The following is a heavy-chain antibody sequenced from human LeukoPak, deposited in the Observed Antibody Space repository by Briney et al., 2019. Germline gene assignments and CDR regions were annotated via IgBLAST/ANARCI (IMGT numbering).Heavy chain of an antibody. D-gene: IGHD3-16*02. CDR1: GYTFTSYD. V-gene: IGHV1-8*01. CDR3: ARVSAFGGVIVLVRDAFGI. CDR2: MNPNRGNT. J-gene: IGHJ3*02. Sequence: ASVKVSCKASGYTFTSYDINWVRQATGQGLEWMGWMNPNRGNTGYAQKFQGRVTMTRNTSISTAYMELSSLRSEDSAVYYCARVSAFGGVIVLVRDAFGIWGQGTMVTVSS.